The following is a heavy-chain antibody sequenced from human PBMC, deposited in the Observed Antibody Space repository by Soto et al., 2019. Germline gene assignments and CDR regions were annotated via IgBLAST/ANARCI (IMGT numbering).Heavy chain of an antibody. Sequence: ASVKVSCKASGYTFTSYGISWVRQAPGQGLEWMGWINVYNGNPDYAQKFQGRLTMTTDTSTSTAFMDLKRLTYDDTAVYFCARAIAGGYGHTTLDYWGQGTLVTVS. CDR2: INVYNGNP. J-gene: IGHJ4*02. V-gene: IGHV1-18*01. D-gene: IGHD5-18*01. CDR3: ARAIAGGYGHTTLDY. CDR1: GYTFTSYG.